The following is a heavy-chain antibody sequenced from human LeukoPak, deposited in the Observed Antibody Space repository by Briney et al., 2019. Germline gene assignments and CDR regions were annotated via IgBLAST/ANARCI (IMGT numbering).Heavy chain of an antibody. CDR3: TTDTYDSSGYYY. CDR2: IKSKTDGGTT. CDR1: GFTFSNAW. J-gene: IGHJ4*02. V-gene: IGHV3-15*01. Sequence: PGGSLRLSCAASGFTFSNAWMSRVRQAPGKGLEWVGRIKSKTDGGTTDYAAPVKGRFTISRDDSKNTLYLQMNSLKTEDTAVYYCTTDTYDSSGYYYWGQGTLVTVSS. D-gene: IGHD3-22*01.